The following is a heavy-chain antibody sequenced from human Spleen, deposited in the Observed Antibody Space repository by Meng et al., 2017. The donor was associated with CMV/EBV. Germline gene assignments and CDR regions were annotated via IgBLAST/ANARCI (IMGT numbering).Heavy chain of an antibody. Sequence: GESLKISCVGSGFTFSSFEMNWVRQAPGEGLEWISYISSSGGDRRYADSVKGRFTISRDNAKNTLYLQMNSLRTEDTAVYYCASHDFWSGNRDYWGQGALVTVSS. CDR3: ASHDFWSGNRDY. D-gene: IGHD3-3*01. CDR2: ISSSGGDR. J-gene: IGHJ4*02. V-gene: IGHV3-48*03. CDR1: GFTFSSFE.